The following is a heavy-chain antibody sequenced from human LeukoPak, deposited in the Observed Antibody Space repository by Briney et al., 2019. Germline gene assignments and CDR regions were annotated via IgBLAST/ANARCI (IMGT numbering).Heavy chain of an antibody. V-gene: IGHV4-59*01. CDR3: AREGGTYAFDI. D-gene: IGHD3-16*01. CDR1: GGSISSYY. CDR2: IYYSGST. J-gene: IGHJ3*02. Sequence: SETLSLTSTVSGGSISSYYWSWIRQPPGKGLEWIGYIYYSGSTNYNPSLKSRVTISVDTSKNQFSLKLSSVTAADTAVYYCAREGGTYAFDIWGQGTMVTVSS.